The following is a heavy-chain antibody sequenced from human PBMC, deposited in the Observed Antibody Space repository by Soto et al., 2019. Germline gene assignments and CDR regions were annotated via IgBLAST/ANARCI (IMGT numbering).Heavy chain of an antibody. Sequence: QVQLVQSGAEVTKPGSSVKVSCQASGGTFISYAISWVRHAPGQGLEWMGGIIPIFGTANYAQKFQGRVTITAEESTSTAYMELSSLRSEDTAVYYCARGWEYNWFDPWGQGTLVTVSS. D-gene: IGHD1-26*01. V-gene: IGHV1-69*01. CDR1: GGTFISYA. CDR2: IIPIFGTA. J-gene: IGHJ5*02. CDR3: ARGWEYNWFDP.